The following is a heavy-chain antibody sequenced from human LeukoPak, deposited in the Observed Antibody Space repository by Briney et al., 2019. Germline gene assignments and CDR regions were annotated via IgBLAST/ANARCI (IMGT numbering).Heavy chain of an antibody. Sequence: PGGSLRLSCVATGFTFSSYVMSWIRQAPGKGLEWVSGISGSGSDTYYAASVRGRSTSSKDTSKHSLYVQMNSLRAEDTAVYYWAKDRPDPRRVVGVTQDRVDWGQGTLVTVSS. D-gene: IGHD1-26*01. CDR3: AKDRPDPRRVVGVTQDRVD. CDR2: ISGSGSDT. CDR1: GFTFSSYV. V-gene: IGHV3-23*01. J-gene: IGHJ4*02.